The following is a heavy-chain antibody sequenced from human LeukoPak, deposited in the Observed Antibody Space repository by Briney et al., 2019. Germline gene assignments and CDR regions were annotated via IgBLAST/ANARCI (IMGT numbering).Heavy chain of an antibody. CDR2: INAGNGNT. V-gene: IGHV1-3*01. J-gene: IGHJ3*02. CDR3: AREPRYYDSSGYAFTGAFDI. Sequence: ASVKVSCKASGYTFTTYGVHWVRQAPGQGLEWMGWINAGNGNTKYSQKFQGRVTITRDTSASTAYMELSSLRSEDTAVYYCAREPRYYDSSGYAFTGAFDIWGQGTMVTVSS. CDR1: GYTFTTYG. D-gene: IGHD3-22*01.